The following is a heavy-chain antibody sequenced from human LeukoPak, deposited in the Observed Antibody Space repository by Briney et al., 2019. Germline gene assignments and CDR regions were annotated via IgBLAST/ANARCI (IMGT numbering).Heavy chain of an antibody. J-gene: IGHJ4*02. CDR3: SRESGPFCPFGY. D-gene: IGHD1-26*01. Sequence: PSETLSLTCGVSGGSISGTNWWSWVRQPPGQGLEWIGEISLAGQTNYNPSLNGRVTMTLDKSSNQLSLHLTSVTAADTATYFCSRESGPFCPFGYWGQGTLVIVSS. V-gene: IGHV4/OR15-8*02. CDR2: ISLAGQT. CDR1: GGSISGTNW.